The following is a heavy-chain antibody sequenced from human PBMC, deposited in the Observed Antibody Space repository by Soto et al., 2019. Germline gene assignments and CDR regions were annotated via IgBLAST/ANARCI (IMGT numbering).Heavy chain of an antibody. CDR1: GLTFSSYA. J-gene: IGHJ4*02. V-gene: IGHV3-64*01. D-gene: IGHD2-21*02. CDR3: ARGGRDSEFDN. CDR2: ISSNGRST. Sequence: PGESLRPSCAASGLTFSSYAIHWVRQAPEKGLEYVSVISSNGRSTNHANSVQGRFTTSSDNSKNPLYIQLGSLRAEDMAVYYSARGGRDSEFDNWGQGTLFTVSS.